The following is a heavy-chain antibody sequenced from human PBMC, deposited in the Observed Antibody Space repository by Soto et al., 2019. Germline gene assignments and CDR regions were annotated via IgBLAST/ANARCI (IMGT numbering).Heavy chain of an antibody. Sequence: PSETLSLTCAVYGGSFSGYYWSWIRQPPGKGLEWIGEINHSGSTNYNPSLKSRVTISVDTSKNQFSLKLSSVTAADTAVYYCARGRSRPYCTNGVCYTPHIDYWGQGTLVTVSS. CDR1: GGSFSGYY. CDR3: ARGRSRPYCTNGVCYTPHIDY. V-gene: IGHV4-34*01. D-gene: IGHD2-8*01. J-gene: IGHJ4*02. CDR2: INHSGST.